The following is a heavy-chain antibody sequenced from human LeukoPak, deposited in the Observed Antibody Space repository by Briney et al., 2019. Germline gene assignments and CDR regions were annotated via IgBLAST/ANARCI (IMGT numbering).Heavy chain of an antibody. CDR2: FDPEDGET. D-gene: IGHD1-26*01. V-gene: IGHV1-24*01. CDR3: ATDTGIVGATGELSN. CDR1: GYTLTELS. Sequence: ASVKVSCKVSGYTLTELSMHWVRQAPGKGLEWMGGFDPEDGETIYAQKFQGRVTMTEDTSTDTAYMELSSLRSEDTAVYYCATDTGIVGATGELSNWGQGTLVTVSS. J-gene: IGHJ4*02.